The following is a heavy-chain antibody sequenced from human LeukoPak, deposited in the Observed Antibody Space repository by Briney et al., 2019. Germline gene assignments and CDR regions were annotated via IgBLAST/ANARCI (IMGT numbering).Heavy chain of an antibody. Sequence: HPGGSLRLSCAASGFIFSSYAMSWVRQAPGKGLEWVSVISGSGGSTYYADSVKGRFSISKDNSKNTLYLQMNSLRAEDTAVYYCARDTLGSGPDVWGKGTTVTISS. D-gene: IGHD3-10*01. J-gene: IGHJ6*04. CDR2: ISGSGGST. CDR1: GFIFSSYA. CDR3: ARDTLGSGPDV. V-gene: IGHV3-23*01.